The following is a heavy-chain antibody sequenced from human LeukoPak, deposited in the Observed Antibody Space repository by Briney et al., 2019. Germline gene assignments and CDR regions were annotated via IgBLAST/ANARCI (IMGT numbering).Heavy chain of an antibody. V-gene: IGHV3-23*01. CDR3: ARDSPYSGNYSPIDY. CDR2: ISGSGGST. J-gene: IGHJ4*02. Sequence: QPGGSLRLSCAASGFTFSSYAMSWVRQAPGKGLEWVSAISGSGGSTYYADSVKGRFTISRDNSKNTLYLHMNSLRAEDTAVYYCARDSPYSGNYSPIDYWGQGTLVTVSS. D-gene: IGHD1-26*01. CDR1: GFTFSSYA.